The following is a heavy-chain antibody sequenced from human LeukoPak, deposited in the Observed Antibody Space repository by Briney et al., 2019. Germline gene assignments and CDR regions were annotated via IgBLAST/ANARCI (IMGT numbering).Heavy chain of an antibody. CDR1: GFTFSNYA. CDR2: IKQDGEAK. CDR3: ARDFSNGDYEEILDY. J-gene: IGHJ4*02. V-gene: IGHV3-7*04. D-gene: IGHD4-17*01. Sequence: GGSLRLSCAASGFTFSNYAMHWVRQAPGKGLEWVATIKQDGEAKHYVDSVKGRFTISRDNAKNSLYLQMNSLRAEDTAVYYCARDFSNGDYEEILDYWGQGTLVTVSS.